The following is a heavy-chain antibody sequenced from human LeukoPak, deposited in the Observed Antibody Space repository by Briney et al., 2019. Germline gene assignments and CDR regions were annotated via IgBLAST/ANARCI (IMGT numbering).Heavy chain of an antibody. CDR2: ISTSGTT. CDR1: GGSIGNYY. D-gene: IGHD3-10*01. CDR3: ARRHPYYFGSGTYSRED. Sequence: PSETLSLTCTVSGGSIGNYYWNWIRQPAGKRREWIGRISTSGTTNYHPSLKSRVTLSLDTSKNQFSLNLRSVTAGDTAIYFCARRHPYYFGSGTYSREDWGQGTLVTVSS. J-gene: IGHJ4*02. V-gene: IGHV4-4*07.